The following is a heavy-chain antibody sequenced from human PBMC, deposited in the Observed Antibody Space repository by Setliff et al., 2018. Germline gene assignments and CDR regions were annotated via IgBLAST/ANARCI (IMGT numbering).Heavy chain of an antibody. CDR2: IFPGDSET. J-gene: IGHJ4*02. CDR3: ARHQGGGSYDY. Sequence: GESLKISCQASGYSFSNYWIAWVRQMPGKGLEWMGIIFPGDSETKYSPSFQGQVTISADKSISTAYLQWSSLKASDTAMYYCARHQGGGSYDYWGQGTLVTVS. D-gene: IGHD1-26*01. V-gene: IGHV5-51*01. CDR1: GYSFSNYW.